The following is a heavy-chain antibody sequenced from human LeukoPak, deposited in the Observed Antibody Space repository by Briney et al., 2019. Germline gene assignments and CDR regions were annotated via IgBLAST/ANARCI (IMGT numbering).Heavy chain of an antibody. D-gene: IGHD3-10*01. Sequence: SETLSLTCTVSGGSISSSSYYWGWIRQPPGKGLEWIGSIYYSGSTYYNPSLKSRVTISVDTSKNQFSLKLSSVTAADTAVYYCARRGSQVRGDGTKYYFDYWGQGTLVTVSS. CDR2: IYYSGST. CDR1: GGSISSSSYY. J-gene: IGHJ4*02. V-gene: IGHV4-39*01. CDR3: ARRGSQVRGDGTKYYFDY.